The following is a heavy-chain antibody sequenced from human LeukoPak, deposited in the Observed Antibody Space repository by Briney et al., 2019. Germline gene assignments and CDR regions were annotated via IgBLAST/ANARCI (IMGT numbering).Heavy chain of an antibody. J-gene: IGHJ4*02. CDR1: GFSFRNYW. D-gene: IGHD2-15*01. Sequence: GGSLRLSCAASGFSFRNYWLGWVRQAPGKGLEWVANTKPDGSAEYYADSVRGRFTASRDNANNLLYLQMNRLRAEDTAVYYCARDGGLHTNFDYWGQGTLLTVSS. CDR3: ARDGGLHTNFDY. CDR2: TKPDGSAE. V-gene: IGHV3-7*01.